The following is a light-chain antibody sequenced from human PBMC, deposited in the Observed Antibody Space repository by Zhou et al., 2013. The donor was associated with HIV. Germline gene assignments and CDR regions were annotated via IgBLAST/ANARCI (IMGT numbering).Light chain of an antibody. V-gene: IGKV3-20*01. CDR2: GAS. CDR3: QQYANSPQT. CDR1: QIVSSRY. Sequence: EIVLTQSPGTLSLSPGERATLSCRASQIVSSRYLAWYQQKPGQAPRLLIYGASSRATGIPDRFTGSGSGTDFTLTFTTLGPEDFAVYYCQQYANSPQTFGQGTKVEIK. J-gene: IGKJ2*01.